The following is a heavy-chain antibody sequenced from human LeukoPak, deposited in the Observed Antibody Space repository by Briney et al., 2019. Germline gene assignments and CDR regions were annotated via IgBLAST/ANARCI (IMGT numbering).Heavy chain of an antibody. CDR2: ISYDGSNK. J-gene: IGHJ4*02. CDR1: GFTFSSYG. Sequence: HPGGSLRLSCAASGFTFSSYGMHWVRQAPGKGLEWVAVISYDGSNKYYADSVKGRFTISRDNSKNTLYLQMNSLRAEDTAVYYCAKTGYSSGWPALYYFDYWGQGTLVTVSS. CDR3: AKTGYSSGWPALYYFDY. D-gene: IGHD6-19*01. V-gene: IGHV3-30*18.